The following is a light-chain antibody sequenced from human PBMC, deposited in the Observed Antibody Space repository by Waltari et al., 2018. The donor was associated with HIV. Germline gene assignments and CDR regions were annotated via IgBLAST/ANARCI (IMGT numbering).Light chain of an antibody. CDR3: AAWDDSLSGPSWV. CDR1: SSNIGNNY. J-gene: IGLJ3*02. Sequence: QSVLTQPPSASGNPGQRVTISCSGHSSNIGNNYVSWFQKPPRTDPKHFIDWNDRRPSGCPDRFSGSESGTSATLAIGGLRSGHEADYYGAAWDDSLSGPSWVFGGGTKLTVL. CDR2: WND. V-gene: IGLV1-47*01.